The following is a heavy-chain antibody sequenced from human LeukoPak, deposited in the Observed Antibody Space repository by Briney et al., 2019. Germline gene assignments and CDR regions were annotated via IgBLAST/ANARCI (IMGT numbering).Heavy chain of an antibody. CDR2: ISSTGRTI. CDR3: AKSDPYGDSLIEI. CDR1: GFTFSGYA. V-gene: IGHV3-48*03. Sequence: GGSLRLSYAASGFTFSGYAMNWVRQAPGKGLEWLSHISSTGRTIYYADSVKGRLTISRDNAKNSLYLQMNSLRAEDTAVYYCAKSDPYGDSLIEIWGQGALVTVSS. J-gene: IGHJ4*02. D-gene: IGHD4-17*01.